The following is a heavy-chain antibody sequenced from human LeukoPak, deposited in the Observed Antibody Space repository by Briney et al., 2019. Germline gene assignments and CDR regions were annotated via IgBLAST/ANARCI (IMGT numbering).Heavy chain of an antibody. CDR1: GLTFSSNA. V-gene: IGHV3-23*01. D-gene: IGHD3-3*01. J-gene: IGHJ4*02. CDR3: ARAGSGYSVDY. Sequence: GGSRRLSFEAPGLTFSSNALSWVRKAPGKGLEWVSAISGSGGSTYYADSVKGRFTISRDNSKNTLYLQMNSLRAEDTAVYYCARAGSGYSVDYWGQGTLVTVSS. CDR2: ISGSGGST.